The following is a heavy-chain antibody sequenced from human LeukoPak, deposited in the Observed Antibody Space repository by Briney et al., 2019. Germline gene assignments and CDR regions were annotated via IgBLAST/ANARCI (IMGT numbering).Heavy chain of an antibody. CDR1: GFTFSSFA. CDR3: ARGTYGDFDY. CDR2: ISYHGSNK. D-gene: IGHD4-17*01. Sequence: PGGSLRLSCAASGFTFSSFAMNWVRQAPGKGLEWVALISYHGSNKYYADSMKGRFTISRDNSKNTLYLELNSLRAEDTAVYYCARGTYGDFDYWGQGTLVTVSS. J-gene: IGHJ4*02. V-gene: IGHV3-30-3*01.